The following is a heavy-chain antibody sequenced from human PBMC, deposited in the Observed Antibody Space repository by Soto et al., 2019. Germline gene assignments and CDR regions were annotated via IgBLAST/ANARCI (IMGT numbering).Heavy chain of an antibody. V-gene: IGHV3-33*01. J-gene: IGHJ6*02. Sequence: GGSLRLSCAASGFTFSSYGMHWVRQAPGKGLEWVAVIWYDGSNKYYADSVKGRFTISGDNSKNTLYLQMNGLRAEDTAVYYCARDLDPRELWFGELLHYYYGMDVWGQGTTVTVSS. CDR1: GFTFSSYG. D-gene: IGHD3-10*01. CDR3: ARDLDPRELWFGELLHYYYGMDV. CDR2: IWYDGSNK.